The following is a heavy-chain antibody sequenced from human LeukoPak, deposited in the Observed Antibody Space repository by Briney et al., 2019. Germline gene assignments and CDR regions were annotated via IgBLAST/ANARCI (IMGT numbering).Heavy chain of an antibody. V-gene: IGHV3-48*04. D-gene: IGHD6-19*01. J-gene: IGHJ4*02. CDR2: ISSSSSNI. CDR3: ARVGRSGWTVDY. Sequence: GGVLRLSCAASGFDFSTYSIDWVRQAPGKGLEWVSYISSSSSNIYHADSVKGRFTISRDNAKNSLHLQMNSLRAEDTAVYYCARVGRSGWTVDYWGQGTLVTVSS. CDR1: GFDFSTYS.